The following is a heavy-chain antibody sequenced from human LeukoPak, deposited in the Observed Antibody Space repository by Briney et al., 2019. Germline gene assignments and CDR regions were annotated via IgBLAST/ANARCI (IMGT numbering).Heavy chain of an antibody. CDR1: GGSIISYY. D-gene: IGHD2-2*01. CDR3: ARTTVDCSSTSCYNWFDP. Sequence: SETLSLTCTVSGGSIISYYWSWIRQPPGKGLEWIGYIHYSGSTNYNPSLKGRVTISVDTSKNQFSLKLSSVTAADTAVYYCARTTVDCSSTSCYNWFDPWGQGTLVTVSS. CDR2: IHYSGST. V-gene: IGHV4-59*01. J-gene: IGHJ5*02.